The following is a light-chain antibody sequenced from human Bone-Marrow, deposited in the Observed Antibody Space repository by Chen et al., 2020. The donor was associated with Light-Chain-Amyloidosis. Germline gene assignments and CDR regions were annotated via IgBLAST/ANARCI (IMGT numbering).Light chain of an antibody. CDR3: QHFDSLPLT. CDR1: QDISNH. V-gene: IGKV1-33*01. Sequence: DIQMTQSPSSRSASVGDRVTITCQASQDISNHLNWYQQKPGKAPKLLIYDASNLQTGVPSRFGGSGSGTDFTFTISSLQPEDIATYYCQHFDSLPLTFGGGTKVEIK. CDR2: DAS. J-gene: IGKJ4*01.